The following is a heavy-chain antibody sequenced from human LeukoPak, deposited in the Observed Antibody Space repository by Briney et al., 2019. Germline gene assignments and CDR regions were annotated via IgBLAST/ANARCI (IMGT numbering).Heavy chain of an antibody. CDR1: GGSFSGYY. J-gene: IGHJ4*02. CDR2: INHSGST. D-gene: IGHD2-21*02. V-gene: IGHV4-34*01. Sequence: PSETLSLTCAVYGGSFSGYYWSWIRQPPGKGLEWIGEINHSGSTNYNPSLKSRVTISVDTSKNQFSLKLSSVTAADTAVYYCARGPTDPIAYCGGDCLGHDRWGQGTLVTVYS. CDR3: ARGPTDPIAYCGGDCLGHDR.